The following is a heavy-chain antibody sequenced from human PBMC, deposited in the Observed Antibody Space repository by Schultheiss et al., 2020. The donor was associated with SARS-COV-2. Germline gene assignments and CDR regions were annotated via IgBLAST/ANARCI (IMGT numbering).Heavy chain of an antibody. Sequence: GGSLRLSCAASGFTFSSYEMNWVRQAPGKGLEWVSAISGSGVSTYYADSVKGRFTISRDNSKNTLYLQMNSLRAEDTAVYYCARALAVAGHYDYWGQGTLVTVSS. CDR2: ISGSGVST. J-gene: IGHJ4*02. CDR3: ARALAVAGHYDY. D-gene: IGHD6-19*01. CDR1: GFTFSSYE. V-gene: IGHV3-23*01.